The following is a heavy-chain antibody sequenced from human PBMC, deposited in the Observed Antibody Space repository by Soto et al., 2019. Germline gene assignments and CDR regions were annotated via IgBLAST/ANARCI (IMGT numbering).Heavy chain of an antibody. CDR3: ARETPYCTSTSCSASYYYGMYV. CDR2: INNSGST. V-gene: IGHV4-34*01. J-gene: IGHJ6*02. Sequence: SETLSLTCAVYGGSLSGYYWSWIRQPPGKGLEWIGEINNSGSTNYNPSLRSRVTISVDTSKNQFSLKMTSVTAADTAVYYCARETPYCTSTSCSASYYYGMYVWGQGTTVTVSS. D-gene: IGHD2-2*01. CDR1: GGSLSGYY.